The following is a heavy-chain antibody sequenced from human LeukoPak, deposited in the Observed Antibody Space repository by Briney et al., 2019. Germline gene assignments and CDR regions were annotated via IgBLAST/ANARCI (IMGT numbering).Heavy chain of an antibody. J-gene: IGHJ4*02. V-gene: IGHV3-30*18. D-gene: IGHD3-22*01. CDR1: GFTFSSYG. Sequence: PGGSLRLSCAASGFTFSSYGMHWVRQAPGKGLEWVAVISYDGSNKYYGDSVKGRFTISRDNSKNTLYLQMNRLRAEDTAVYYCAKSHSPYDSSGLLTSINPKFDYWGQGTLVTVS. CDR3: AKSHSPYDSSGLLTSINPKFDY. CDR2: ISYDGSNK.